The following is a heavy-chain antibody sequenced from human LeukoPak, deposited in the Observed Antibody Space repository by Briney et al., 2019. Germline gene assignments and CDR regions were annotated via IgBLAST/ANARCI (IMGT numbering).Heavy chain of an antibody. CDR1: GLTFSSYS. V-gene: IGHV3-21*01. D-gene: IGHD3-10*01. CDR3: ARGDYYGSGTPGY. J-gene: IGHJ4*02. Sequence: GGSLRLPCAASGLTFSSYSMNWVRQAPGKGLEWVSSISSSSSYIYYADSVKGRFTISRDNAKNSLYLQINSLRAEDTAVYYCARGDYYGSGTPGYWGQGTLVTVSS. CDR2: ISSSSSYI.